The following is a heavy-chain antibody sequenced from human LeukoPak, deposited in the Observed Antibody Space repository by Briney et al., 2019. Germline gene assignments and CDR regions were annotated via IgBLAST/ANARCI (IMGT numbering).Heavy chain of an antibody. CDR2: ISYDGSNK. D-gene: IGHD2-21*01. J-gene: IGHJ4*02. V-gene: IGHV3-30*03. CDR3: ARAVDIGVADY. Sequence: GGSLRLSCAASGFTFSTYGMHWVRQAPGKGLEWVAVISYDGSNKYYGDSVKGRFTISRDNANNSLYLQMNSLRAEDTAVYYCARAVDIGVADYWGQGTLVTVSS. CDR1: GFTFSTYG.